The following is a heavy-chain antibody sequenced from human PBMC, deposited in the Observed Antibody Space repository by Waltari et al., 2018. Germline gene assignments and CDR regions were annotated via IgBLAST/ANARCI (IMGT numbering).Heavy chain of an antibody. D-gene: IGHD2-21*02. Sequence: QVQLVESGGGVVQPGRSLRLSCAASGFTFSSYGMHWVRQAPGEGLEWGAVIWYDGSNKYDADSVNGLLTMCDDHSKHPLLHQVTSLRAEASVVYYCARDSSAVRDCFGRYYYYYGMDVWGQGTTVTVSS. J-gene: IGHJ6*02. CDR3: ARDSSAVRDCFGRYYYYYGMDV. V-gene: IGHV3-33*01. CDR1: GFTFSSYG. CDR2: IWYDGSNK.